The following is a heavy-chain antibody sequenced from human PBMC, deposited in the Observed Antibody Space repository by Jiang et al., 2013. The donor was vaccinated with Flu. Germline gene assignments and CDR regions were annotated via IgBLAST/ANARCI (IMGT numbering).Heavy chain of an antibody. J-gene: IGHJ4*02. V-gene: IGHV3-23*01. CDR2: ISGSGGST. Sequence: RLSCSASGFTFSSYAMSWVRQAPGKGLEWVSAISGSGGSTYYADSVKGRFTISRDNSKNTLYLQMNSLRAEDTAVYYCAKALHYYDSSGYYSAPFDYWGQGTLVTVSS. CDR3: AKALHYYDSSGYYSAPFDY. CDR1: GFTFSSYA. D-gene: IGHD3-22*01.